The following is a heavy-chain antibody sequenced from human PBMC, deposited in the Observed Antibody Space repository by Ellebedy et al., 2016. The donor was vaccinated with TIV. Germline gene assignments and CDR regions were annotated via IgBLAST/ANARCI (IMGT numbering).Heavy chain of an antibody. J-gene: IGHJ4*02. Sequence: GESLKISCAASGFTFSSYAMSWVRQAPGKGLEWVSAISGSGGSTYYADSVKGRFTISRDNSKNKLYLQMNSLRAEDTAVYYCAKELVSRGSLTFDYWGQGAQVTVSS. CDR1: GFTFSSYA. CDR3: AKELVSRGSLTFDY. V-gene: IGHV3-23*01. CDR2: ISGSGGST. D-gene: IGHD6-19*01.